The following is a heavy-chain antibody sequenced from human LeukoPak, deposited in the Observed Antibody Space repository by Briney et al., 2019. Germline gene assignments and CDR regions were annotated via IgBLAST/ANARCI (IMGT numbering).Heavy chain of an antibody. D-gene: IGHD5-18*01. Sequence: GGSLRLSCAASGFTFSSYAMSWVRQAPGKGLEWGSAISGCGGSTYYADSVKGRFTISRDNSKNTLYLQMNSLRAEDTAVYYCAKDSGRLYSYGVASDLWGRGTLVTVSS. CDR3: AKDSGRLYSYGVASDL. J-gene: IGHJ2*01. V-gene: IGHV3-23*01. CDR2: ISGCGGST. CDR1: GFTFSSYA.